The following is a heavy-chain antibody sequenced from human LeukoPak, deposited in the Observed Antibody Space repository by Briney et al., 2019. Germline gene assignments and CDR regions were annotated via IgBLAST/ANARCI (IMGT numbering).Heavy chain of an antibody. V-gene: IGHV4-38-2*01. CDR2: IYHSGST. D-gene: IGHD5-12*01. CDR3: ARHGGHSGFDPYDY. CDR1: GYSISSGYY. J-gene: IGHJ4*02. Sequence: SXTLSLTCAVSGYSISSGYYWAWIRPPPGKGLEWIGSIYHSGSTYYKPSLKSRVTISVDTSKNQFSLKVNSVTAADTAVYYCARHGGHSGFDPYDYWGQGTLVTVSS.